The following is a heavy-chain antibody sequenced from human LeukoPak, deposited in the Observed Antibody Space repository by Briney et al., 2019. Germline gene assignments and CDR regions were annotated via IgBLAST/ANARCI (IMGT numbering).Heavy chain of an antibody. CDR3: AKYVGQSGSNYYGLDV. J-gene: IGHJ6*02. CDR1: GFTFSNYG. V-gene: IGHV3-30*18. Sequence: PGRSLRLSCAASGFTFSNYGMHWVRQAPGKGLEWLAVISYDGSNKYYADSVKGRFTISRDNSKNTLFMQMNSLRDEDTALYYCAKYVGQSGSNYYGLDVWGQGTAVTVSS. CDR2: ISYDGSNK. D-gene: IGHD1-26*01.